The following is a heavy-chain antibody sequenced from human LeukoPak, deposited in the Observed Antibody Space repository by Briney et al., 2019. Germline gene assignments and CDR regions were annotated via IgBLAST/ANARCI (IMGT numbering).Heavy chain of an antibody. CDR2: FDPEDGET. V-gene: IGHV1-24*01. Sequence: ASVKVSCKVSGYTLTELSMHWVRQAPGKGLEWMGGFDPEDGETIYAQKFQGRVTMTEDTSTDTAYMELSSLRSEDTAVYYCATGRLGESFFDCWGQGTLVTVSS. CDR1: GYTLTELS. D-gene: IGHD3-10*01. CDR3: ATGRLGESFFDC. J-gene: IGHJ4*02.